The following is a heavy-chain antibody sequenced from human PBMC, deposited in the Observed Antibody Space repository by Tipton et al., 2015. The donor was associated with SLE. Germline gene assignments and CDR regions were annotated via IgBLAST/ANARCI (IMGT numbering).Heavy chain of an antibody. V-gene: IGHV3-23*05. Sequence: SLRLSCAASGFTFSSYAMSWVRQAPGKGLEWVSGINTSGSRTYHSDSVRGRSTISRDNSKNTLFLQMNSLRAEDTAVYYCAKDVTTSLGYFDSWGQGTLVTVSS. CDR2: INTSGSRT. CDR3: AKDVTTSLGYFDS. CDR1: GFTFSSYA. D-gene: IGHD4-17*01. J-gene: IGHJ4*02.